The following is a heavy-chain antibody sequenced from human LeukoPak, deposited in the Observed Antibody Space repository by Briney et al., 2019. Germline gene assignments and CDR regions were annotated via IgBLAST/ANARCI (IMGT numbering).Heavy chain of an antibody. CDR3: ARGMVERWLQFHPFDGAFDI. CDR2: IRYDGRNK. D-gene: IGHD5-24*01. Sequence: QTGGSLRLSCGASGFTFSNYGMHWVRQAPGKGLEWVSFIRYDGRNKYYAESVKGRFTISRDNSKNTLYLQMNSLRAEDTAVYYCARGMVERWLQFHPFDGAFDIWGQGTMVTVSS. J-gene: IGHJ3*02. V-gene: IGHV3-30*02. CDR1: GFTFSNYG.